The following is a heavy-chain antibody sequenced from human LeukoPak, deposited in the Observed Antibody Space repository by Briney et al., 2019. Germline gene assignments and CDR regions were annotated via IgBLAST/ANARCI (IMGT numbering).Heavy chain of an antibody. CDR2: INSDGSST. J-gene: IGHJ3*02. D-gene: IGHD2-2*01. V-gene: IGHV3-74*01. Sequence: GGSLRLSCAASGFTFSSYWMHWVRQAPGKGLVWVSRINSDGSSTSYADSVKGRFTISRDNAKNSLYLQMNSLRAEDTAVYYCARKCSSTSCYYAFDIWGQGTMVTVSS. CDR3: ARKCSSTSCYYAFDI. CDR1: GFTFSSYW.